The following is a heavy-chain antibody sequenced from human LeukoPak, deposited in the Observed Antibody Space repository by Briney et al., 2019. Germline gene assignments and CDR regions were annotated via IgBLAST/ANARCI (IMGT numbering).Heavy chain of an antibody. D-gene: IGHD6-13*01. V-gene: IGHV3-23*01. CDR1: GFTFSSYA. CDR2: ISASGGTT. J-gene: IGHJ4*02. Sequence: GGSLRLSCAASGFTFSSYAMTWGRQAPGQGLEWVSVISASGGTTYYADSVKGRFTISRDNSKNTLYLQMNSLRAEDTAIYYCAKDGAPQQLVIYWGRGTLVTVSS. CDR3: AKDGAPQQLVIY.